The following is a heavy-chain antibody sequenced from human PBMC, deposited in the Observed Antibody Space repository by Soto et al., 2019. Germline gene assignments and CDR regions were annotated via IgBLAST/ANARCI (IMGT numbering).Heavy chain of an antibody. J-gene: IGHJ6*02. CDR3: ARDLFRVWDIVVVPAAMHGYGMDV. D-gene: IGHD2-2*01. CDR1: GFTFSSYW. V-gene: IGHV3-74*01. Sequence: LRLSCAASGFTFSSYWMHWVRQAPWKGLLWVSRINSDGSSTSYADSVKGRFTISRDNAKNTLYLQMNSLRAEDTAVYYCARDLFRVWDIVVVPAAMHGYGMDVWGQGTTVTVSS. CDR2: INSDGSST.